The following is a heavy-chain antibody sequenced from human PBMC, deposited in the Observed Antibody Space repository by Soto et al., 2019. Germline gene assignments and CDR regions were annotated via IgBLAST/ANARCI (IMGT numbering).Heavy chain of an antibody. CDR2: INAYNGNT. CDR1: GYTFTSYG. Sequence: GASVKVSCKASGYTFTSYGISWVRQAPGQGLEWMGWINAYNGNTNYAQKLQGRVTMTTDTSTSTAYMELRSLRSDDTAVYYCARDPNYGDYYYYGMDVWGQGTTVTVSS. D-gene: IGHD4-17*01. J-gene: IGHJ6*02. V-gene: IGHV1-18*01. CDR3: ARDPNYGDYYYYGMDV.